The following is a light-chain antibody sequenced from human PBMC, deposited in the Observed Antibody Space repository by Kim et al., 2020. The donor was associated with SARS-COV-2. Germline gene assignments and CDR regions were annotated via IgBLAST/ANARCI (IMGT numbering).Light chain of an antibody. J-gene: IGKJ3*01. CDR1: QRISSS. CDR2: DAS. Sequence: PGERATLACRASQRISSSLAWYQQKPGQAPRLLIYDASNRATGIPARFSGSGSGTDFTLTISSLEPEDFAVYYCQQRSNWPPGITFGPGTKVDIK. V-gene: IGKV3-11*01. CDR3: QQRSNWPPGIT.